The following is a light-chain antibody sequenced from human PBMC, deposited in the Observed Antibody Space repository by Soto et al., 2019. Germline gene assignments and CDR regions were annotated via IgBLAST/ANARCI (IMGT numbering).Light chain of an antibody. CDR2: AAS. CDR1: HTIKTR. V-gene: IGKV1-39*01. Sequence: DIPMTQYPSSLSASIGDRITITCRASHTIKTRLNWYQQKPGRAPKLRIYAASTLQSGVPSRFSGRGSATDFTRPISSLQPEDFGTYHCQQRYRGPVTFGQGTRLGIK. J-gene: IGKJ5*01. CDR3: QQRYRGPVT.